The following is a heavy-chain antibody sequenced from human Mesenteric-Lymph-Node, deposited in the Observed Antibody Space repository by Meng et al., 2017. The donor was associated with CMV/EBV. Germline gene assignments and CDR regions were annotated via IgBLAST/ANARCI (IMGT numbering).Heavy chain of an antibody. Sequence: CAVYGGSFSGYYWSWIRQPPGKGLEWIGEIYHSGSTNYNPSLKSRVTISVDKSKNQFSLKLSSVTAADTAVYYCARAGFSGWYYFDYWGQGTLVTVSS. D-gene: IGHD6-19*01. J-gene: IGHJ4*02. CDR2: IYHSGST. CDR3: ARAGFSGWYYFDY. V-gene: IGHV4-34*01. CDR1: GGSFSGYY.